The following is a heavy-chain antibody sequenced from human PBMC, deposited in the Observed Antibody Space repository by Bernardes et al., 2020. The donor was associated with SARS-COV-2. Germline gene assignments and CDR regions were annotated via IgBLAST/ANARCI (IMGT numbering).Heavy chain of an antibody. J-gene: IGHJ6*02. CDR3: ATDQRYYDILKGRTYYYGMDV. CDR2: FDPEDGET. D-gene: IGHD3-9*01. CDR1: GYTLTELS. V-gene: IGHV1-24*01. Sequence: ASVKVSCKVSGYTLTELSMHWVRQAPGKGLEWMGGFDPEDGETIYAQKFQGRVTMTEDTSTDTAYMELSSLRSEDTAVYYCATDQRYYDILKGRTYYYGMDVWGQGTTVTVSS.